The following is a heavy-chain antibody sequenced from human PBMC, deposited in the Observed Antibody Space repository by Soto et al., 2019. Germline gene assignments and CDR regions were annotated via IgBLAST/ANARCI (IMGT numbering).Heavy chain of an antibody. CDR1: GFTFDDYT. J-gene: IGHJ6*02. D-gene: IGHD6-6*01. CDR3: AKDIYSSSSYYYYGMDV. CDR2: ISWDGGST. Sequence: GSLRLSCAASGFTFDDYTMHWVRQAPGKGLEWVSLISWDGGSTYYADSVKGRFTISRDNSKNSLYLQMNSLRTEDTALYYCAKDIYSSSSYYYYGMDVWGQGTTVTVSS. V-gene: IGHV3-43*01.